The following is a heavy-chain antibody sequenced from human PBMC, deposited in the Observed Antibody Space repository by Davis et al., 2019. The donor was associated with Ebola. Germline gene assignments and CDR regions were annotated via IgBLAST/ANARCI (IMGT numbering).Heavy chain of an antibody. CDR3: ARVVKGTVVAPFDY. CDR2: IYYSGST. D-gene: IGHD4-23*01. CDR1: GGSISSYY. J-gene: IGHJ4*02. Sequence: MPSETLSLTCTVSGGSISSYYWSWIRQPPGKGLEWIGYIYYSGSTNYNPSLKSRVTISVDTSKNQFSLKLSSVTAADTAVYYCARVVKGTVVAPFDYWGQGTLVTVSS. V-gene: IGHV4-59*01.